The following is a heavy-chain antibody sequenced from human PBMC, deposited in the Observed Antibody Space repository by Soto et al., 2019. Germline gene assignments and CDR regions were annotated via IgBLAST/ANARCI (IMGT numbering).Heavy chain of an antibody. J-gene: IGHJ5*02. CDR1: GFIFENFG. D-gene: IGHD1-26*01. CDR3: AKNQGVELVPLATVDWFDP. Sequence: GGSLRLSCAASGFIFENFGRSWVRQAPGKGLEWISSISGSGFKKYYADSVKGRFTISRDNSKSTVYLELNNLSAEDTAVYHCAKNQGVELVPLATVDWFDPWGQGSVVTVSS. V-gene: IGHV3-23*01. CDR2: ISGSGFKK.